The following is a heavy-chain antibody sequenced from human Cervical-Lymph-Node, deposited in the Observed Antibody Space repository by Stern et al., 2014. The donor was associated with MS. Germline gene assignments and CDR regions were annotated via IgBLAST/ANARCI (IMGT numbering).Heavy chain of an antibody. CDR2: SFYSGST. J-gene: IGHJ4*02. CDR3: AGYYDSSGYSSFDS. D-gene: IGHD3-22*01. CDR1: GGSIRSGFYF. V-gene: IGHV4-39*01. Sequence: QLQLQESGPGLVKPSATLSLTCTVSGGSIRSGFYFWGWIRQSPGKGLEWIGYSFYSGSTSYNTSLKRRVNLSADTSKTQFSLRLNSVTAADTAVYYCAGYYDSSGYSSFDSWGQGALVIVSS.